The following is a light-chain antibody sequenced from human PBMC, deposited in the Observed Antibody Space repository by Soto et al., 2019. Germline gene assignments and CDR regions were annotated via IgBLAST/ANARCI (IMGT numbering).Light chain of an antibody. CDR2: GAS. CDR3: QQYGTSPVT. V-gene: IGKV3-20*01. CDR1: QSVSNTY. Sequence: EIVLTQSPGTLSLSPGERATLSCRASQSVSNTYLAWYQHKPGQAPRLLIYGASDRATGIPDRFSGSGSVTDFTLTICSLEPEDFALYYCQQYGTSPVTFGQGTKLEIK. J-gene: IGKJ2*01.